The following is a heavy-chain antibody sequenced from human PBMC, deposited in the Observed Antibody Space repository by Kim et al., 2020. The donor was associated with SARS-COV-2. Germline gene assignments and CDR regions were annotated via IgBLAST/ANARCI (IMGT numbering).Heavy chain of an antibody. CDR1: GGSFSGYY. Sequence: SETLSLTCAVYGGSFSGYYWSWIRQPPGKGLEWIVEINHSGSTNYNPSLKSRVTISVDTSKNQFSLKLSSVTAADTADYYCARFKEEVSMIVVVISAVSSYADYWGQGTLVTVSS. J-gene: IGHJ4*02. CDR3: ARFKEEVSMIVVVISAVSSYADY. D-gene: IGHD3-22*01. CDR2: INHSGST. V-gene: IGHV4-34*01.